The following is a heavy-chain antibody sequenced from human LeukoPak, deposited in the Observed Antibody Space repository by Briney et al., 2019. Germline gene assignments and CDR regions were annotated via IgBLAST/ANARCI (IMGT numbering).Heavy chain of an antibody. CDR1: GYTFTTYA. Sequence: GASVKVSCKASGYTFTTYAMHWVRQAHGQRLEWMGWINAGNGNTKYSQKFQARVTITRDTSASTAYMELSSLRSEDTAVYYCARDPIGSRWPYYFDYWGQGTLVTVSS. V-gene: IGHV1-3*01. J-gene: IGHJ4*02. CDR3: ARDPIGSRWPYYFDY. CDR2: INAGNGNT. D-gene: IGHD6-13*01.